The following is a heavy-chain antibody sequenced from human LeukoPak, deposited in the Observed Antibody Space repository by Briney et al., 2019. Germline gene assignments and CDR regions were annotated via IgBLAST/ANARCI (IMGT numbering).Heavy chain of an antibody. V-gene: IGHV4-39*07. CDR3: ARDSESLTGDSYEYYFDY. CDR2: FYYSGST. D-gene: IGHD2-21*02. CDR1: GDSINSSYYY. Sequence: SETLSLTCTVSGDSINSSYYYWGWIRQAPGKGLEWIGSFYYSGSTYYNPSLKSRVTISVDTSKNQFSLKLSSVTAADTAVYYCARDSESLTGDSYEYYFDYWGQGTLVTVSS. J-gene: IGHJ4*02.